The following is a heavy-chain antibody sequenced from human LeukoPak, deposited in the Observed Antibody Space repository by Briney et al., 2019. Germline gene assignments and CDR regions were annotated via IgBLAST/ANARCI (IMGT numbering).Heavy chain of an antibody. J-gene: IGHJ4*02. D-gene: IGHD6-13*01. CDR2: IYYSGST. CDR3: ARSSSWYWGDYYFDY. CDR1: GGSISSYY. V-gene: IGHV4-59*12. Sequence: SETLSLTCTVSGGSISSYYWSWIRQPPGKGLEWIGYIYYSGSTNYNPSLKSRVTISVDTSKNQFSLKLSSVTAADTAVYYCARSSSWYWGDYYFDYWGQGTLVTVSS.